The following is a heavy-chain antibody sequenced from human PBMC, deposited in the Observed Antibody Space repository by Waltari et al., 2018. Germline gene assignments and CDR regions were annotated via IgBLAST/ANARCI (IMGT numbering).Heavy chain of an antibody. D-gene: IGHD3-3*01. CDR3: ARGRRDFWSGSNPFDY. V-gene: IGHV4-34*01. CDR1: GGSFSGYY. Sequence: QVQLQQWGAGLLKPSETLSLTCAVYGGSFSGYYWSWIRQPPGKGLEWIGEINHSGSTNYHPSLKSRVTISVDTSKNQFSLKLSSVTAADTAVYYCARGRRDFWSGSNPFDYWGQGTLVTVSS. CDR2: INHSGST. J-gene: IGHJ4*02.